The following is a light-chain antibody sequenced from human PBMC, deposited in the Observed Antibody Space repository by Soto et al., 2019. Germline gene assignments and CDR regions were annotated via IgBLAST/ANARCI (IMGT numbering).Light chain of an antibody. CDR1: QSVSSN. CDR3: QQYGVSLPT. J-gene: IGKJ4*01. Sequence: IEMTQSPATLSVSPGERATLSCRASQSVSSNLVWYQQKPGQAPRLLIYGAYTRAIGIPDSFSGSGSETDFTLTISRLEPEDFAVYFCQQYGVSLPTFGGGTKVDIK. CDR2: GAY. V-gene: IGKV3-20*01.